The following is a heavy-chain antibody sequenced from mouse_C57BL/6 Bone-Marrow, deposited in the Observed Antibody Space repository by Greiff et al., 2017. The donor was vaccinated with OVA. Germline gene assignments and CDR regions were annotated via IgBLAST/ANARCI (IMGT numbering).Heavy chain of an antibody. J-gene: IGHJ2*01. V-gene: IGHV5-17*01. CDR3: ARDLLLRYDY. CDR2: ISSGSSTI. Sequence: EVKLMESGGGLVKPGGSLKLSCAASGFTFSDYGMHWVRQAPEKGLEWVAYISSGSSTIYYADTVKGRFTISRDNAKNTLFLQMTSLRSEDTAMYYCARDLLLRYDYWGQGTTLTVSS. CDR1: GFTFSDYG. D-gene: IGHD1-1*01.